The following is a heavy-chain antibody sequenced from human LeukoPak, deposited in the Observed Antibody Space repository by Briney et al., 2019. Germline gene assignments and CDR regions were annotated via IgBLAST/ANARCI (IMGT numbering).Heavy chain of an antibody. Sequence: GGSLRLSCAASGFTFSNAWMSWVRQAPGTGLEWVGRIKSKTDGGTPDYAAPVKGRFTISRDDSKNTMYLQMNSLKTEDTAVYYCTGVSRSSWYDYWGQGTLVTVSS. CDR1: GFTFSNAW. J-gene: IGHJ4*02. V-gene: IGHV3-15*01. CDR2: IKSKTDGGTP. D-gene: IGHD6-13*01. CDR3: TGVSRSSWYDY.